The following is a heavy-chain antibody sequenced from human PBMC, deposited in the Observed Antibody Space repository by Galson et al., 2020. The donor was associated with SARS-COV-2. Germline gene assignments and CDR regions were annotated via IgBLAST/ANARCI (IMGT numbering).Heavy chain of an antibody. V-gene: IGHV4-34*01. CDR1: GGSFSGYY. CDR3: ARGHGGYYYGSGSYHLKGWVDP. CDR2: INHSGST. Sequence: SETLSLTCAVYGGSFSGYYWSWIRQPPGKGLEWIGEINHSGSTNYNPSLKSRVTISVDTSKNQFSLKLSSVTAADKAVYYCARGHGGYYYGSGSYHLKGWVDPWGQGTLVTVSS. D-gene: IGHD3-10*01. J-gene: IGHJ5*02.